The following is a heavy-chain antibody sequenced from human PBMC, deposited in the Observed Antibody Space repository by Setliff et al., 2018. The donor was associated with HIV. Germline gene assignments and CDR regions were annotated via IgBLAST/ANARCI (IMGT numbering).Heavy chain of an antibody. D-gene: IGHD6-13*01. V-gene: IGHV4-38-2*01. Sequence: TLSLTCAVSGYSINNGYYWGWIRQPPGKGLEWIGSLYHSGTTFYNPSLKTRVTISVDRSKNQFSLNLTSVTAADTAVYYCARHGEQQPTRRWGQGTLVTVSS. CDR3: ARHGEQQPTRR. J-gene: IGHJ4*02. CDR1: GYSINNGYY. CDR2: LYHSGTT.